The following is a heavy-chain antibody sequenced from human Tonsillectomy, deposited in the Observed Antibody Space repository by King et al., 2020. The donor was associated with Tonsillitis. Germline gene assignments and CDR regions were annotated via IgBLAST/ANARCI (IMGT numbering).Heavy chain of an antibody. D-gene: IGHD5-18*01. V-gene: IGHV4-4*07. CDR1: GGSISSYY. CDR3: AHHSVQLWAPSIRGHFDN. CDR2: IYTSGST. J-gene: IGHJ4*02. Sequence: QVQLQESGPGLVKPSETLSLTCTVSGGSISSYYWSWIRQPAGKGLEWIGRIYTSGSTNYNPSLKSRVTMSVDTSKNQFSLKLSSVTAADTAVYYCAHHSVQLWAPSIRGHFDNWGQGTLVTVSS.